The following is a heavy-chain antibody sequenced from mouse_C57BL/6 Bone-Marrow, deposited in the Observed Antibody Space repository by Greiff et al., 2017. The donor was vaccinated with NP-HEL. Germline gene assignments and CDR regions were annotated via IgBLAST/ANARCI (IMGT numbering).Heavy chain of an antibody. J-gene: IGHJ2*01. CDR3: ARRRIYYGNYFDY. CDR1: GFTFSSYT. Sequence: DVMLVESGGGLVKPGGSMKLSCAASGFTFSSYTMSWVRQTPEKRLEWVATISGGGGNTYYPDSVKGRFTISRDNAKNTLYLQMSSLRSEDTALYYCARRRIYYGNYFDYWGQGTTLTVSS. D-gene: IGHD2-1*01. V-gene: IGHV5-9*01. CDR2: ISGGGGNT.